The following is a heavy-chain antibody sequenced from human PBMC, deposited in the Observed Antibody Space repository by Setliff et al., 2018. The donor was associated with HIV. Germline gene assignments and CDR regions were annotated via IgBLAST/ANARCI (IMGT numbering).Heavy chain of an antibody. CDR1: GGSFSGYY. D-gene: IGHD1-26*01. CDR2: INHSGST. J-gene: IGHJ4*02. CDR3: AGGPGTTSIDY. Sequence: SETLSLTCAVYGGSFSGYYWSWIRQPPGKGLEWIGGINHSGSTNYNMSLWSRVTISLDASRNQFSLELISVTTADTAVYYCAGGPGTTSIDYWAQGTLVTVS. V-gene: IGHV4-34*01.